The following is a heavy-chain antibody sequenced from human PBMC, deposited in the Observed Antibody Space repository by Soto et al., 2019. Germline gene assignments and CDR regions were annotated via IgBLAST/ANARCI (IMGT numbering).Heavy chain of an antibody. CDR2: TNEDGSRT. V-gene: IGHV3-74*01. D-gene: IGHD3-16*02. CDR3: STDLSGQYDY. J-gene: IGHJ4*02. CDR1: GFSFSNYW. Sequence: EVQLVESGGGLVQSGGSLRLSCAASGFSFSNYWMHWVRQAPGKGLVWVSRTNEDGSRTDYADSVQSRFTISRDNANNALYLHMNSLRAEDTAIYYCSTDLSGQYDYWGQGVLVTVSS.